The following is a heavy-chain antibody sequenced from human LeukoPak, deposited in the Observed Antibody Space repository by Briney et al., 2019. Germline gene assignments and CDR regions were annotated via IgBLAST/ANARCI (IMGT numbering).Heavy chain of an antibody. CDR2: IKEDGSEK. D-gene: IGHD1-26*01. V-gene: IGHV3-7*03. CDR1: GFTFSSNG. Sequence: PGGSLRLSCAASGFTFSSNGMSWVRQAPGKGLEWVANIKEDGSEKYSVDSVRGRFTFSRDNAKNSLYLQMNSLRVEDTAVYYCARLHSGRYYGDAFDIWGQGTMVTVSS. J-gene: IGHJ3*02. CDR3: ARLHSGRYYGDAFDI.